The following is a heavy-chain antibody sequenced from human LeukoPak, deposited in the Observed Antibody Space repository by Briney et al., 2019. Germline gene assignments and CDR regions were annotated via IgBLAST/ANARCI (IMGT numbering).Heavy chain of an antibody. CDR3: AKDEYGSGSYFNG. Sequence: PARSLRLSCAASGFTFDDYAMHWVRQAPGKGLEWVSGISWNSGSIGYADSVKGRFTISRDNAKNSLYLQMNSLRAEDKALYYCAKDEYGSGSYFNGWGQGTRVTVSS. D-gene: IGHD3-10*01. CDR2: ISWNSGSI. V-gene: IGHV3-9*01. J-gene: IGHJ4*02. CDR1: GFTFDDYA.